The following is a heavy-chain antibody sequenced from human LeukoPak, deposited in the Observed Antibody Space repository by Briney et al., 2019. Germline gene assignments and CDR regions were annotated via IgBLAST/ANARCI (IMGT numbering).Heavy chain of an antibody. CDR3: ASLGAGNYDFWSGYLYTFDY. V-gene: IGHV4-39*01. J-gene: IGHJ4*02. CDR1: GGSINNNNYY. Sequence: SETLSLTCTVSGGSINNNNYYWGWIRQPRGKGLEWIGSIYYSGSTYYNPSLKSRVTISVDTSKNQFSLKLSSVTAADTAVYYCASLGAGNYDFWSGYLYTFDYWGQGTLVTVSS. D-gene: IGHD3-3*01. CDR2: IYYSGST.